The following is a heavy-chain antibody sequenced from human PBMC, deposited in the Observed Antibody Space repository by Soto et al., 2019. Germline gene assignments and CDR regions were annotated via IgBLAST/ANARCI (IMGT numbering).Heavy chain of an antibody. Sequence: SETLSLTCAVSGYSISSGYYWGWIRQPPGRVLEWIGSISHSGTTYYDQSLRSRVTISIDTSNNKFSLQLSSLCAEDTAVYYCARASGGNSGWGHCSDPCGQRTLVTVSS. V-gene: IGHV4-38-2*01. J-gene: IGHJ5*02. CDR1: GYSISSGYY. CDR3: ARASGGNSGWGHCSDP. D-gene: IGHD2-21*02. CDR2: ISHSGTT.